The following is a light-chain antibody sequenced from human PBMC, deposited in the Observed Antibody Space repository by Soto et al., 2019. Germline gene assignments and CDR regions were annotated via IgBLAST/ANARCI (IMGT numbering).Light chain of an antibody. CDR2: LNSDGSH. CDR3: QTFGTGTLI. CDR1: SGHSSYA. J-gene: IGLJ2*01. Sequence: QPVLTQSPSASASLGASVKLTCTLSSGHSSYAIAWHQQQPEKGPRYLMKLNSDGSHSKGDGIPDRFSCSSSGAERYLTISSLQSEDESDYYCQTFGTGTLIFGAGTKVTVL. V-gene: IGLV4-69*01.